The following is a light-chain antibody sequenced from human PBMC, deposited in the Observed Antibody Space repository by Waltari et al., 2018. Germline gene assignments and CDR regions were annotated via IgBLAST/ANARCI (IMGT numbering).Light chain of an antibody. CDR2: NDS. Sequence: SYKLTQAPSVSVSPGQTARITCSGDALTKQYVHWYQHKAGQATVILIFNDSERPSGIPERFSGSSSGAVVTLTITGAQAEDEADYYCQSTDSSGTDVVFGGGTRLNVL. CDR1: ALTKQY. V-gene: IGLV3-25*03. CDR3: QSTDSSGTDVV. J-gene: IGLJ2*01.